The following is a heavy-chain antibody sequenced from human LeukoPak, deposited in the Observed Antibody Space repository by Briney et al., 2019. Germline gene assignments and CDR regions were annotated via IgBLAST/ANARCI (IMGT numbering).Heavy chain of an antibody. V-gene: IGHV3-21*01. CDR1: GFTFSSYG. CDR2: ISISSSYI. J-gene: IGHJ4*02. CDR3: ARGPQKNGHSSGYPGYFDY. D-gene: IGHD3-22*01. Sequence: GGSLRLSCAASGFTFSSYGMHWVRQAPGKGLEWVSSISISSSYIYYADSVKGRFTISRDNAKNSLYLQMNSLRAEDTAVYYCARGPQKNGHSSGYPGYFDYWGQGTLVTVSS.